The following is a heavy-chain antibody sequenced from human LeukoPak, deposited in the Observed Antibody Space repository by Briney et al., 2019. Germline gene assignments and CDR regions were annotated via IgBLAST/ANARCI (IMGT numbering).Heavy chain of an antibody. CDR3: ARDTGDPTYYGYVWGAFDI. J-gene: IGHJ3*02. D-gene: IGHD3-16*01. Sequence: GGSLRLSCAASGFTFSSYNMNWVRQAPGKGLEWVSYTSSSSDTMYYADSLKGRFTISRDNAKNSLYLQMNSLRDEDTAVYYCARDTGDPTYYGYVWGAFDIWGQGTMVTVSS. CDR1: GFTFSSYN. CDR2: TSSSSDTM. V-gene: IGHV3-48*02.